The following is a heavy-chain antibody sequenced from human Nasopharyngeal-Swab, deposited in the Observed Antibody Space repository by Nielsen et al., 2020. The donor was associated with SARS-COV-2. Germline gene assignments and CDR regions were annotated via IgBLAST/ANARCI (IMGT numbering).Heavy chain of an antibody. CDR2: IYYGGST. J-gene: IGHJ6*04. D-gene: IGHD3-16*01. CDR3: ARDYRTGTTGGGEEEEMEG. Sequence: PGKGLEWIGYIYYGGSTYYNPSLKSRVTISVDTSKNQFSLKLSSVTAADTAVYYCARDYRTGTTGGGEEEEMEGGGKGKTGTVSS. V-gene: IGHV4-30-4*01.